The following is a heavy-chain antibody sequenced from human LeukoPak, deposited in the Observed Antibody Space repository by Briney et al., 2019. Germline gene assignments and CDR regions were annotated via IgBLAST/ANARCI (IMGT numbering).Heavy chain of an antibody. Sequence: GGSLRLSCAAAGFTVSSNYMSWVRQAPGKGMEWVSVIYSGGSTYYADSVKGRFTISRHNSKNTLYLQMNSLRAEDTAVYYCARGTSRRGASMDVWSQGTTVTVSS. D-gene: IGHD3-10*01. CDR2: IYSGGST. CDR1: GFTVSSNY. CDR3: ARGTSRRGASMDV. V-gene: IGHV3-53*04. J-gene: IGHJ6*02.